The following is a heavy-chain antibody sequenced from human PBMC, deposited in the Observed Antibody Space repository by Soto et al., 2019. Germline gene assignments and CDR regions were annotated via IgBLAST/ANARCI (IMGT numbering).Heavy chain of an antibody. J-gene: IGHJ4*02. D-gene: IGHD2-21*01. Sequence: DVQLVESGGGLGMPGGSLRLSCVVSGITFKDAWMSWVRQAPGKGLEWVARIKSYGSGGATDYTEAVKGRFTISRDDSQSSVHLQMNSLRNEDTAVYFCIWNTRAAVLGHWGQGTLVTVSS. CDR1: GITFKDAW. CDR3: IWNTRAAVLGH. V-gene: IGHV3-15*01. CDR2: IKSYGSGGAT.